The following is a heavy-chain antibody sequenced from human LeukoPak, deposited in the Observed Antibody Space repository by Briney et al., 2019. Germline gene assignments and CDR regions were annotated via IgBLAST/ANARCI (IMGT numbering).Heavy chain of an antibody. D-gene: IGHD6-19*01. Sequence: PGGSLRLSCVASGFTLRVNYMTWIRQTPGRGLEWVSVIYSDGTTKYADSAKGRFTISRDNSKSMVYLQMDRLRAEDTAVYYCARCKGGWSDHFYGKDVWGQGTTVTVSS. V-gene: IGHV3-53*01. CDR2: IYSDGTT. CDR3: ARCKGGWSDHFYGKDV. CDR1: GFTLRVNY. J-gene: IGHJ6*02.